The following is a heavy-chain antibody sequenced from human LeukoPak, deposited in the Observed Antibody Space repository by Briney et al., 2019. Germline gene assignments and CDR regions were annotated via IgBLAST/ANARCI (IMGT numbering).Heavy chain of an antibody. V-gene: IGHV4-59*01. D-gene: IGHD6-6*01. Sequence: SETLSLTCTVSGGSISSYYWSWIRQPPGKELEWIGYIYYSGSSNYNTSLKSRVIISVDTSKNQFSLKLSSLTSADSAVYYCARVARALAAQFDHWGQGTLVTASS. CDR2: IYYSGSS. CDR3: ARVARALAAQFDH. CDR1: GGSISSYY. J-gene: IGHJ4*02.